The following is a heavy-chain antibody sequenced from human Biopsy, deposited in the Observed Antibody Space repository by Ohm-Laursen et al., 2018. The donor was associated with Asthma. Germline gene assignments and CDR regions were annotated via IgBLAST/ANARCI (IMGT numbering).Heavy chain of an antibody. CDR1: PGSINDYY. V-gene: IGHV4-59*01. D-gene: IGHD6-13*01. Sequence: SETLSLTCTVSPGSINDYYWNWIRPFPGKGLEWIGYVHSTGSTRFNPSLKSRLTISVDTSVDQVSLKLTSVTAADTAVYYWVRATSTWSQSGPHYFDHWGQGTLVTVSS. CDR2: VHSTGST. CDR3: VRATSTWSQSGPHYFDH. J-gene: IGHJ4*02.